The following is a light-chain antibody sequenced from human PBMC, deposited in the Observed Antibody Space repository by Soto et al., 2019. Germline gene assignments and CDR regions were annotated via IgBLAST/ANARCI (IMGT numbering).Light chain of an antibody. J-gene: IGKJ4*01. CDR3: MQALQTPLT. CDR2: LGS. CDR1: QSLLHSDGYNY. Sequence: DIVVTQSPVSLPVTPGEPASITCRSSQSLLHSDGYNYLDWYLQKPGQSPQLLIYLGSNRASGVPDRLSGSGSGTDFTLKISRVEAEDVGVYYCMQALQTPLTFGGGTKVEIK. V-gene: IGKV2-28*01.